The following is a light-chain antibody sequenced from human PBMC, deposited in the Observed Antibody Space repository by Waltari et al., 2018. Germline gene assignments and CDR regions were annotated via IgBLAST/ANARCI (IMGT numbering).Light chain of an antibody. J-gene: IGLJ2*01. CDR2: EGT. CDR1: TRDVWTYNL. Sequence: QSALTQPASVSGSPGQSITISCTGTTRDVWTYNLVSWYQQHPGKAPKLIIFEGTKRPPGVSNRFFAPKAGNTASLTISGLQAEDEADYYCSSYTTNPSFFGGGTKLTVL. V-gene: IGLV2-14*02. CDR3: SSYTTNPSF.